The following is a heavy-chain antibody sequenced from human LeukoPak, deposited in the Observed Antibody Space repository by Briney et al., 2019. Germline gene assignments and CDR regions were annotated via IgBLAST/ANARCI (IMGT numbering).Heavy chain of an antibody. Sequence: PGGSLRLSCAASGFTFSSYWMHWVRQAPGKGLVWVSRLDTDGSSATYADSVKGRFTISRDNARNTVYLQMNSLRVEDTGVYYCARGTVTHYFDYWGQGALVTVSS. J-gene: IGHJ4*02. V-gene: IGHV3-74*01. CDR2: LDTDGSSA. D-gene: IGHD4-11*01. CDR3: ARGTVTHYFDY. CDR1: GFTFSSYW.